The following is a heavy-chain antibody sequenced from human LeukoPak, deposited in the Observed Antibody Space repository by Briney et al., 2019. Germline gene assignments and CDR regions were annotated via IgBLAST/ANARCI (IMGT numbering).Heavy chain of an antibody. V-gene: IGHV3-53*01. CDR3: ARGPNARSYYYESSGYQGGSDAFDI. CDR1: GLTVSSNY. D-gene: IGHD3-22*01. CDR2: IYSGGST. Sequence: GGSLRLSCAASGLTVSSNYMSWVRQAPGKGLEWVSVIYSGGSTYYADSVKGRFTISRDNSKNTLYLQMNSLRAEDTAVYYCARGPNARSYYYESSGYQGGSDAFDIWGQGTMVTVSS. J-gene: IGHJ3*02.